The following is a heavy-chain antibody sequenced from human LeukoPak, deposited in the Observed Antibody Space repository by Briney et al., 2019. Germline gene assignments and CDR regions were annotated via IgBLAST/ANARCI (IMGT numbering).Heavy chain of an antibody. CDR1: GFTFSSYG. J-gene: IGHJ4*02. CDR2: IWYDGSNK. D-gene: IGHD4-17*01. V-gene: IGHV3-33*01. CDR3: AREGPSYGDHFDY. Sequence: GRSLRLSCAASGFTFSSYGMHWVRQAPGEELEWVAVIWYDGSNKYYADSVKGRFTISRDNSKNALYLQMNSLRAEDTAVYYCAREGPSYGDHFDYWGQGTLVTVSS.